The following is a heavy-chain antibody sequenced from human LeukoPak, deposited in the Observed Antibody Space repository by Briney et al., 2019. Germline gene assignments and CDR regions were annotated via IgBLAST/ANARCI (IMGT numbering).Heavy chain of an antibody. V-gene: IGHV1-18*01. D-gene: IGHD2-2*01. Sequence: ASVKVSCKASGYTFTSYGISWVRQAPGQGLEWMGWISAYNGNTNYAQELQGRVTMTTDTSTSTASMELRSLRSDDTAVYYCAALNCSSTSCYPDLYYYYGMDVWGQGTTVTVSS. CDR1: GYTFTSYG. CDR3: AALNCSSTSCYPDLYYYYGMDV. CDR2: ISAYNGNT. J-gene: IGHJ6*02.